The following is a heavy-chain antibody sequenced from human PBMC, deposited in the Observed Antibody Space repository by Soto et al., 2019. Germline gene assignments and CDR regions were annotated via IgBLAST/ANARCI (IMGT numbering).Heavy chain of an antibody. CDR2: IFYSGST. CDR3: ARAKGLYRGYFDY. Sequence: PSETLSLTCTVSGGSISSGDYYWSWIRQPPGKGLEWIGYIFYSGSTYYNPSLKSRVTISVDTSKNQFSLKLGSVTAADTAVYYCARAKGLYRGYFDYWGQGTLVTVS. D-gene: IGHD4-4*01. J-gene: IGHJ4*02. CDR1: GGSISSGDYY. V-gene: IGHV4-30-4*01.